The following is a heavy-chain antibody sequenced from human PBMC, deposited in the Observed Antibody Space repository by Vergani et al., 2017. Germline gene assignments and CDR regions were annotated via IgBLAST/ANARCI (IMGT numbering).Heavy chain of an antibody. Sequence: QLQLPESGPGLVKPSETLSLTCTVSGGSISSSSYYWSWIRQPPGKGLEWIGYIYYSGSTNYNPSLKSRVTISVDTSKNQFSLKLSSVTAADTAVYYCARGGDSSGYYYGVYFDYWGQGTLVTVSS. CDR2: IYYSGST. V-gene: IGHV4-61*01. D-gene: IGHD3-22*01. CDR1: GGSISSSSYY. J-gene: IGHJ4*02. CDR3: ARGGDSSGYYYGVYFDY.